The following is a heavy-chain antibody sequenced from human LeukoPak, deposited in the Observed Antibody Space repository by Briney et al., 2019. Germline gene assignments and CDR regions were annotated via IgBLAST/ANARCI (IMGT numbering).Heavy chain of an antibody. CDR1: GFTFSSYG. J-gene: IGHJ4*02. D-gene: IGHD2-21*02. V-gene: IGHV3-30*18. CDR2: ISYDGSNK. CDR3: AKLVVVTAISSY. Sequence: PGGFLRLSCAASGFTFSSYGMHWVRQAPGKGLEWVAVISYDGSNKYYADSVKGRFTISRDNSKNTLYLQMNSLRAEDTAVYYCAKLVVVTAISSYWGQGTLVTVSS.